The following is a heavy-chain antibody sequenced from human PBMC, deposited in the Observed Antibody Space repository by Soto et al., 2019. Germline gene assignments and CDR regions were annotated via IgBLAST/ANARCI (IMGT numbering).Heavy chain of an antibody. CDR1: EYTFTSYG. D-gene: IGHD4-17*01. CDR2: ISAYNGNT. J-gene: IGHJ4*02. CDR3: ARDVPTLTTGGPDY. V-gene: IGHV1-18*01. Sequence: QVQLVQSGVEVEKPGASVKVSCKASEYTFTSYGVSWVRQAPGQGVEWMGWISAYNGNTNYAQKFQGRVTMTTDTSTSTVYMELRSLRSDDTAVYYCARDVPTLTTGGPDYWGQGTLVTVSS.